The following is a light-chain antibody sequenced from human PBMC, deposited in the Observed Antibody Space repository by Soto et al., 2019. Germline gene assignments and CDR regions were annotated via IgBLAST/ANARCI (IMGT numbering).Light chain of an antibody. Sequence: QSVLTQPASVSGSPGQSITISSTGTSSDVGSYKLVSWYQQHPGKAPKLMISEVSKRPSGISDRFSGSKSGSTASLTISGLQAEDEADYYCCSYAGTSTHTVFGGGTQLTVL. CDR3: CSYAGTSTHTV. J-gene: IGLJ7*01. CDR1: SSDVGSYKL. CDR2: EVS. V-gene: IGLV2-23*02.